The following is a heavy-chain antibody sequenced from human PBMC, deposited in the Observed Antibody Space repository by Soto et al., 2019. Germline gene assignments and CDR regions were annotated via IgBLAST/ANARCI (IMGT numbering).Heavy chain of an antibody. J-gene: IGHJ4*02. Sequence: QLQLQESGPGLVKPSETLSLTCTVSGGSISSSSYYWGWIRQPQRKGLEWLGRIYNRGSTYYNPTFTMRVIISVDTSKNQCSLKLSSVTAADTAVYYCARHGAPPYFDFWGQGTLVTVSS. CDR2: IYNRGST. CDR1: GGSISSSSYY. V-gene: IGHV4-39*01. D-gene: IGHD2-15*01. CDR3: ARHGAPPYFDF.